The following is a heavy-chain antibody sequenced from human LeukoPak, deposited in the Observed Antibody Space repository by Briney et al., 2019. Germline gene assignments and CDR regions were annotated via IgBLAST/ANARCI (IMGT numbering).Heavy chain of an antibody. J-gene: IGHJ3*02. CDR1: GFTFGDYA. CDR3: ARNLDASGWYRSAFDI. V-gene: IGHV4-34*01. CDR2: INHSGST. D-gene: IGHD6-19*01. Sequence: GSLRLSCTASGFTFGDYAMSWFRQPPGKGLEWIGEINHSGSTNYNPSLKSRVTISVDTSKNQFSLKLTSVTAADTAVYYCARNLDASGWYRSAFDIWGQGTMVTVSS.